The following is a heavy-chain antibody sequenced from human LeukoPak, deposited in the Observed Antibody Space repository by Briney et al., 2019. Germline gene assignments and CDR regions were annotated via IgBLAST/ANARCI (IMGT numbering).Heavy chain of an antibody. CDR1: GYTFTSYG. CDR3: ARAVVVSFYYYYYYMDV. J-gene: IGHJ6*03. CDR2: ISAYNGNT. Sequence: ASVKVSCKASGYTFTSYGISWVRQAPGQGLEWMGWISAYNGNTNYAQKLQGRVTMTTDTSTSTAYMELRSLRSDDTAVYYCARAVVVSFYYYYYYMDVWGKGTTVTVSS. D-gene: IGHD3-22*01. V-gene: IGHV1-18*01.